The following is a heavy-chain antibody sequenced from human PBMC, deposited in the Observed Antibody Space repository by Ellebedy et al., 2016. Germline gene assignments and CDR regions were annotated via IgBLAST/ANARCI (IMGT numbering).Heavy chain of an antibody. J-gene: IGHJ4*02. CDR2: FYYSGST. Sequence: SETLSLTCTVSGGSISHYYWGWIRQPPGKGLEWIVTFYYSGSTFYNPSLKSRITISVDTSKNQFSLKLRSVTAADTAVYYCASPTVTTEAIEHWGQGTLVTVSS. CDR3: ASPTVTTEAIEH. CDR1: GGSISHYY. D-gene: IGHD4-17*01. V-gene: IGHV4-39*01.